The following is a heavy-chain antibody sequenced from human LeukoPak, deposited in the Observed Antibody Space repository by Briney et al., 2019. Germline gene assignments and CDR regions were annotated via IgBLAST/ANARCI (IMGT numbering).Heavy chain of an antibody. CDR2: ISAYNGNT. D-gene: IGHD5-18*01. V-gene: IGHV1-18*01. CDR1: GYTFTSYG. Sequence: ASVKVSCKASGYTFTSYGISWVRQAPGQGLEWMGWISAYNGNTNYAQKLQGRVTMTTDTSTSTAYMELSRLRSDDTAVYYCARDLTAMVINWFDPWGQGTLVTVSS. J-gene: IGHJ5*02. CDR3: ARDLTAMVINWFDP.